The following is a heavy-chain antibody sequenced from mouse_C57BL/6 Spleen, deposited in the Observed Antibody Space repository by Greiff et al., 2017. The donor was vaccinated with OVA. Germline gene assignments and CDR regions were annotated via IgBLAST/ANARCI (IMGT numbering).Heavy chain of an antibody. CDR3: ARSPYGSSYSYYFDY. CDR1: GFTFTDYY. V-gene: IGHV7-3*01. CDR2: IRNKANGYTT. Sequence: EVQVVESGGGLVQPGGSLSLSCAASGFTFTDYYMSWVRQPPGKALEWLGFIRNKANGYTTEYSASVKGRFTISRDNSPSILYLQMNALRAEDSATYYCARSPYGSSYSYYFDYWGQGTTLTVSS. D-gene: IGHD1-1*01. J-gene: IGHJ2*01.